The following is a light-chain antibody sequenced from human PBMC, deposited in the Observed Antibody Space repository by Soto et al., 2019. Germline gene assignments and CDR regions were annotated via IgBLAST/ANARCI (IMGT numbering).Light chain of an antibody. CDR1: SSDIGAGYD. CDR3: QSYDSSLSVVI. V-gene: IGLV1-40*01. Sequence: QSVLTQTPSVCGAPGQRVTISCTGSSSDIGAGYDVHWYQQLPGTAPKLLIYGNNNRPSGVPDRFSGSKSGTSASLAITGLQAEDEAYYYCQSYDSSLSVVIFGGGTKLTVL. J-gene: IGLJ2*01. CDR2: GNN.